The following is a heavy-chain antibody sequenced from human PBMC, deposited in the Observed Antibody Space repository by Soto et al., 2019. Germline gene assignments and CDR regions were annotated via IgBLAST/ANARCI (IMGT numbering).Heavy chain of an antibody. CDR2: INPSVAST. CDR1: GYTFTSQN. CDR3: AHRRGSSWYNWFDP. D-gene: IGHD6-13*01. Sequence: ASVKVSCKASGYTFTSQNIHWVRQAPGQGLEWMGVINPSVASTTYAQKFQGRVTMTRDTSTSTVYMEVSSLRSEDTATYYCAHRRGSSWYNWFDPWGQGTLVTVS. V-gene: IGHV1-46*01. J-gene: IGHJ5*02.